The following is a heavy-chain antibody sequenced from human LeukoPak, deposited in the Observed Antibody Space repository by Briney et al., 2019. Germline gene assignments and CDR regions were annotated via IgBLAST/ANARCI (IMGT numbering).Heavy chain of an antibody. CDR3: AKHYYGTGSQKYYFDY. Sequence: GGSLRLSCAASGFVFGDYGMHWVRQAPGKGLEWVTMVRNDGSDKYYADSVKGRFTISRDNSKNTLYLQMNSLRPEDTAVYYCAKHYYGTGSQKYYFDYWGQGTLVTVSS. CDR2: VRNDGSDK. J-gene: IGHJ4*02. D-gene: IGHD3-10*01. CDR1: GFVFGDYG. V-gene: IGHV3-30*02.